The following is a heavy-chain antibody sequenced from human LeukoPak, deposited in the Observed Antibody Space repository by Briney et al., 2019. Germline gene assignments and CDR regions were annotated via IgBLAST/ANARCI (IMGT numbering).Heavy chain of an antibody. J-gene: IGHJ4*02. D-gene: IGHD6-6*01. Sequence: GASVKVSCKASGYTFTSYDINWVRQATGQGPEWMGWMNPNSGNTGYAQKFQGRVTMTRDTSISTAYMELRNLRSDDTAVYYCAREHSSSSGKVFDYWGQGTLVTVSS. CDR2: MNPNSGNT. CDR1: GYTFTSYD. V-gene: IGHV1-8*01. CDR3: AREHSSSSGKVFDY.